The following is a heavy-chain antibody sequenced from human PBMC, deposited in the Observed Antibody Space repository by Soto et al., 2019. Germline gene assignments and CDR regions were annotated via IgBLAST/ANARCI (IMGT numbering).Heavy chain of an antibody. CDR3: ARVSTTDAASDAFYI. D-gene: IGHD4-17*01. CDR1: GYTFTSYY. Sequence: GASVKVSCKASGYTFTSYYMHWVRQAPGQGLEWMGIINPSGGSTSYAQKFQGRVTTTRDTSTSTVYMELSSLRSEDTAVYYCARVSTTDAASDAFYICAQGTMVTVS. J-gene: IGHJ3*02. V-gene: IGHV1-46*03. CDR2: INPSGGST.